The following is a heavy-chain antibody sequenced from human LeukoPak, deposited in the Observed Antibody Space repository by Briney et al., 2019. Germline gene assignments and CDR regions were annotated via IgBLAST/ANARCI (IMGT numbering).Heavy chain of an antibody. D-gene: IGHD2-15*01. V-gene: IGHV3-49*04. CDR1: GFTFGDYG. CDR2: IRTKAYGGTT. CDR3: SRNPLYCSGGGCSSPRFYYYGMDV. J-gene: IGHJ6*04. Sequence: GGSLRLSCTTSGFTFGDYGMTWVRQAPGKGLEWVGFIRTKAYGGTTGYAASVNARFIISRDDSMSIAYLQMNSLKTEDTAVYYCSRNPLYCSGGGCSSPRFYYYGMDVWGKGTTVTVSS.